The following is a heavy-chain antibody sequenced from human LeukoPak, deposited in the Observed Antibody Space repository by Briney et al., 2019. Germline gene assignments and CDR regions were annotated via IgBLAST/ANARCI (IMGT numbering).Heavy chain of an antibody. CDR2: ISSSSSYI. CDR1: GFTFSSYS. J-gene: IGHJ3*02. V-gene: IGHV3-21*01. D-gene: IGHD2-21*02. CDR3: ASTPAYCGGDCYFGAFDI. Sequence: GGSLRLSCAACGFTFSSYSMNLVRQAPGKGLEWVSSISSSSSYIYYADSVKGRFTISRDNAKNSLYLQMNSLRAEDTAVYYCASTPAYCGGDCYFGAFDIWGQGTMVTVSS.